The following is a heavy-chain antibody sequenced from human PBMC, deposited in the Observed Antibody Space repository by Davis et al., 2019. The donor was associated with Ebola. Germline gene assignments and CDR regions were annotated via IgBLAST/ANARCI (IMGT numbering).Heavy chain of an antibody. CDR1: RYTLTHHA. Sequence: SVNVSRMPSRYTLTHHAMIRVRQAPGQGLEWMGWINTNTGNPTYAQGFTGRFVFSLDTSVSTAYLQISSLKAEDTAVYYCASGSYCYGMDVWGQGTTVTVSS. CDR3: ASGSYCYGMDV. J-gene: IGHJ6*02. CDR2: INTNTGNP. D-gene: IGHD3-10*01. V-gene: IGHV7-4-1*02.